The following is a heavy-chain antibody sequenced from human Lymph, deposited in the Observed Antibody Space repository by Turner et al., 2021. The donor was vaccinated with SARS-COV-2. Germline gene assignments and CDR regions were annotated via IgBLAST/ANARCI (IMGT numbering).Heavy chain of an antibody. J-gene: IGHJ4*02. V-gene: IGHV3-33*01. CDR3: AREGVVGATSGLDY. CDR1: GFTFSSHG. Sequence: QVQLVESGGGVVQPGRSLRLSCAASGFTFSSHGMHWVRQAPGKGLELVAVIWYDGSNKYHADSVKGRFTISRDNSKNTLYLQMNSLRAEDTAVYYCAREGVVGATSGLDYWGQGTLVTVSS. CDR2: IWYDGSNK. D-gene: IGHD1-26*01.